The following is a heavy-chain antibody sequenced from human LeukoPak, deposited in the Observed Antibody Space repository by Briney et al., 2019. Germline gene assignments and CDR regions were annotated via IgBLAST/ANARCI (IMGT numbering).Heavy chain of an antibody. Sequence: GGSLRLSCAASGFTFSSYSMNWVRQAPGKGLEWVSSISSSSSYIYYADSVKGRFTISRDNAKNSLYPQMNSLRAEDTAVYYCARDPRYSYGYMDYWGQGTLVTVSS. CDR1: GFTFSSYS. D-gene: IGHD5-18*01. CDR2: ISSSSSYI. V-gene: IGHV3-21*01. J-gene: IGHJ4*02. CDR3: ARDPRYSYGYMDY.